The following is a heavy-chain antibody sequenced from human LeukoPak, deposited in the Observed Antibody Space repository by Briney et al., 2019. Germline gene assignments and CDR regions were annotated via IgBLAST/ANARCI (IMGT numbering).Heavy chain of an antibody. J-gene: IGHJ3*02. Sequence: GGSLRLSCAASGFTVSSNYMSWVRQAPGKGLEWVSVIYSGGSTYYADSVKGRFTISRDNSKNTLYLQMNSLRAEDTAVYYCARDRYYYDSSGYSYPINDAFDIWGQGTMVTVSS. D-gene: IGHD3-22*01. CDR3: ARDRYYYDSSGYSYPINDAFDI. CDR1: GFTVSSNY. V-gene: IGHV3-53*01. CDR2: IYSGGST.